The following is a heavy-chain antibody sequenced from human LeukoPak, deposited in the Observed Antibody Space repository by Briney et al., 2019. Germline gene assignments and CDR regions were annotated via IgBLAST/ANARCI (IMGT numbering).Heavy chain of an antibody. CDR2: VGGNGPT. J-gene: IGHJ4*02. V-gene: IGHV3-23*01. CDR3: AKSAYYDSSGFYREYYFDY. Sequence: GGSLRLSCATSGFIFSEFAMNWVRQAPGKGLEWVSHVGGNGPTYYTDSVKGRFTISRDNSKNTLHLQMNSLRAEDTAVYYCAKSAYYDSSGFYREYYFDYWGQGTLVTVSS. D-gene: IGHD3-22*01. CDR1: GFIFSEFA.